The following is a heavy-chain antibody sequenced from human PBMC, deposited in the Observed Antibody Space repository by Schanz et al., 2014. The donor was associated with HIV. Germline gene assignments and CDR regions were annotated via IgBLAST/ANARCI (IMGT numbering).Heavy chain of an antibody. J-gene: IGHJ4*02. Sequence: QVQLVESGGGVVQPGRSLRLSCAASGFTFSTYVMHWVRQAPGKGLEWVAIIWFDGTNKYYADSVRGRFTISRDNSKNTLYLQMTTLRIDDTAVYYCAKPEYDSSGNSQSHFDYWGQGTLVTVSS. CDR2: IWFDGTNK. D-gene: IGHD3-22*01. CDR1: GFTFSTYV. CDR3: AKPEYDSSGNSQSHFDY. V-gene: IGHV3-33*06.